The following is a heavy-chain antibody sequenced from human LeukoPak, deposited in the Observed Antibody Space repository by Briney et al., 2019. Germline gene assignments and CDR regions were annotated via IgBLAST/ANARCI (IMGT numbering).Heavy chain of an antibody. CDR1: GFTFNRCW. CDR2: INPDGRDT. V-gene: IGHV3-7*01. Sequence: GGSLRLSCVVSGFTFNRCWMNWVRQAPGKGLEWVAHINPDGRDTYYVDSVKGRFTISRDNAQNSMYLQMNSLRVEDTAVYYCTSWGDTTAEYFQRWGQGTLVTVTS. CDR3: TSWGDTTAEYFQR. D-gene: IGHD2-21*02. J-gene: IGHJ1*01.